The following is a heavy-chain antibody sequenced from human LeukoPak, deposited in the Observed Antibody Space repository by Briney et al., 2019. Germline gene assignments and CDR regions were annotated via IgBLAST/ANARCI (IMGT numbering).Heavy chain of an antibody. Sequence: GESLKISCKGSGYSFTSYLIGWVRQMPGKGLEWMGIIYPGDSDTRYSPSFQGQVTISADKSISTAYLQWSSLKASDTAMYYCATSPVITPDYFDYWGQGTLVTVSS. J-gene: IGHJ4*02. CDR2: IYPGDSDT. D-gene: IGHD3-10*01. CDR1: GYSFTSYL. CDR3: ATSPVITPDYFDY. V-gene: IGHV5-51*01.